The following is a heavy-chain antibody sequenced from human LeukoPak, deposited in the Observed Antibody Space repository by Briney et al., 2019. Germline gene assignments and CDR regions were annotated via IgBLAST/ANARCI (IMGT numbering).Heavy chain of an antibody. D-gene: IGHD3-10*01. J-gene: IGHJ5*02. CDR2: IWYDGRNK. CDR1: GFIFSSYG. V-gene: IGHV3-33*01. CDR3: ARGAGNYYNWFDP. Sequence: GRTLRLSCAASGFIFSSYGMHWVRQAPGKGLEWVAVIWYDGRNKYYSDSVKGRFTISRDNSKNTLYLQMTSLRAEDTAVYYCARGAGNYYNWFDPWGQGTLVTVSS.